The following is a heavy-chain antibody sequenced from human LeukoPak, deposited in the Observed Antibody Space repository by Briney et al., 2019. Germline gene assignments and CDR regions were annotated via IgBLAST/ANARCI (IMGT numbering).Heavy chain of an antibody. CDR2: MNPINGHT. CDR1: GYTFTSFD. D-gene: IGHD6-13*01. CDR3: ARPTSRPSNYYHMDV. V-gene: IGHV1-8*01. Sequence: GASVKVSCKASGYTFTSFDINWVRQAPGQGLECMGWMNPINGHTGYAQKFQGRVTMTGDTATSTAYMELSSPTYEDTAVYYCARPTSRPSNYYHMDVWGKGTTVTVSS. J-gene: IGHJ6*03.